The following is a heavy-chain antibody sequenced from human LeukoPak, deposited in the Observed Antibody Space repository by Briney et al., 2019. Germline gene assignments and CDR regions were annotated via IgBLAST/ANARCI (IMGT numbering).Heavy chain of an antibody. J-gene: IGHJ4*02. V-gene: IGHV1-18*01. CDR3: ARDLRSTMVRGVPRALNY. Sequence: ASVKVSCKASGYNFTSYGISWVRQAPGQGLEWMGWISAYNGNTNYAQKLQGRVTMTTDTSTSTAYMELRSLRSDDTAVYYCARDLRSTMVRGVPRALNYWGQGTLVTVSS. CDR1: GYNFTSYG. D-gene: IGHD3-10*01. CDR2: ISAYNGNT.